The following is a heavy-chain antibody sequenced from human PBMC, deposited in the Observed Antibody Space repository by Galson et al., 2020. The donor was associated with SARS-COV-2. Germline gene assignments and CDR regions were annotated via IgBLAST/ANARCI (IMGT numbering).Heavy chain of an antibody. J-gene: IGHJ4*02. D-gene: IGHD5-12*01. V-gene: IGHV1-2*04. Sequence: ASVTVSCKTSGYTFTAYYIHWVRQTPGQGLEWMGWINPNTGGTNYAQKFQGWVTMTRDTSISTAYMALSRLKSDDTAGYYCARGTERATFNYFDYWGQGTLVTGSS. CDR3: ARGTERATFNYFDY. CDR2: INPNTGGT. CDR1: GYTFTAYY.